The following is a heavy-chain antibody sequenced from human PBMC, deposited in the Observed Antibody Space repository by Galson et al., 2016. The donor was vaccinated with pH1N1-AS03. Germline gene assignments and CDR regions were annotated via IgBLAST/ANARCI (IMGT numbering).Heavy chain of an antibody. CDR2: IYYNRGT. Sequence: SETLSLTCSVSGGSLSGSIYYWGWFRQPPGKGLEWIGSIYYNRGTYYSPSLKSRLTISMDTSKNQFSLKLSSVTAAGTAVYYCARQRYGGNTDWGQGTLVTVSS. V-gene: IGHV4-39*07. J-gene: IGHJ4*02. CDR3: ARQRYGGNTD. D-gene: IGHD4/OR15-4a*01. CDR1: GGSLSGSIYY.